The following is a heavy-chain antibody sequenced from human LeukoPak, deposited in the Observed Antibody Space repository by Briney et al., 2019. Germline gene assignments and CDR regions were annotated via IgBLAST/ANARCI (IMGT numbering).Heavy chain of an antibody. CDR1: GGSFSGYY. D-gene: IGHD6-19*01. V-gene: IGHV4-34*01. J-gene: IGHJ6*02. CDR3: ARTYSSGWYGHYYYGMDV. Sequence: SETLSLTCAVYGGSFSGYYWSWIRQPPGKGLEWIGEINHSGSTNYNPFLKSRVTISVDTSKNQFSLKLSSVTAADTAVYYCARTYSSGWYGHYYYGMDVWGQGTTVTVSS. CDR2: INHSGST.